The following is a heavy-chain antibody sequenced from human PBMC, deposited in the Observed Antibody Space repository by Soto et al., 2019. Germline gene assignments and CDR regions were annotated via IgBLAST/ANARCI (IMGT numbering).Heavy chain of an antibody. CDR2: ISYDGSNK. V-gene: IGHV3-30-3*01. CDR1: GFTFSNYA. CDR3: AREYITRISTTYTFDY. J-gene: IGHJ4*02. Sequence: GGSLRLSWAASGFTFSNYAMHWVRPAPGKGLGWVAVISYDGSNKYYADSVKGRFTISRDNSKNTLYLQMNSLRAEDTAVFYCAREYITRISTTYTFDYWGQGTLVTVSS. D-gene: IGHD2-2*01.